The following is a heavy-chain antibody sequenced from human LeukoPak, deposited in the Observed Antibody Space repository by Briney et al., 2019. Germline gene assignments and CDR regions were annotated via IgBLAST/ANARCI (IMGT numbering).Heavy chain of an antibody. CDR1: GGSINSYY. CDR2: IYYSGST. CDR3: ARDDGGF. Sequence: SETLSLTCTVSGGSINSYYWSWIRQPPGKGLEWIAYIYYSGSTNYNPSLKSRVTISVDTSKNQFSLKLSPVTAADTAVYYCARDDGGFWGQGTLVTVSS. V-gene: IGHV4-59*01. J-gene: IGHJ4*02. D-gene: IGHD3-10*01.